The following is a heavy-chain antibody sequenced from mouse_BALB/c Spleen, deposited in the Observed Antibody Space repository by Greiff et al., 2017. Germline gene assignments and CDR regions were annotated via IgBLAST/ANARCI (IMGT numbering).Heavy chain of an antibody. V-gene: IGHV5-6-4*01. CDR2: ISSGGSYT. CDR3: TRDQNYGSVWAMDY. D-gene: IGHD1-1*01. CDR1: GFTFSSYT. Sequence: EVKLVESGGGLVKPGGSLKLSCAASGFTFSSYTMSWVRQTPEKRLEWVATISSGGSYTYYPDSVKGRFTISRDNAKNTLYLQMSSLKSEDTAMYYCTRDQNYGSVWAMDYWGQGTSVTVSS. J-gene: IGHJ4*01.